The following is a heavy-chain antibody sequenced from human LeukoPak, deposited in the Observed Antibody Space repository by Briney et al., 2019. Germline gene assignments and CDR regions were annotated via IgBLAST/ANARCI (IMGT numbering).Heavy chain of an antibody. J-gene: IGHJ4*02. D-gene: IGHD3-3*01. V-gene: IGHV3-23*01. CDR3: AKDRRFLECFDY. CDR2: ISGSGGST. CDR1: GFTFSSYA. Sequence: GGSLRLSCAASGFTFSSYAMSWVRQAPAKGLEWVSAISGSGGSTCYADSVKGRFTISRDNSKNTLYLQMNSLRAEDTAVYYCAKDRRFLECFDYWGQGTLVTVSS.